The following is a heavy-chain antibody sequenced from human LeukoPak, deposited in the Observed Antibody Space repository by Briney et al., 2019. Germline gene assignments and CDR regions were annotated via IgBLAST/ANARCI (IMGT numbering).Heavy chain of an antibody. CDR3: GKCTRLLQGGWFDP. CDR1: GFTFDDYA. D-gene: IGHD5-12*01. CDR2: ISWNSGSI. J-gene: IGHJ5*02. V-gene: IGHV3-9*01. Sequence: GGSLRLSCAASGFTFDDYAMHWVRQAPGKGLEWVSGISWNSGSIGYADSVKGRFTISRDNAKNSLYLQMNSLRAEDTALYYCGKCTRLLQGGWFDPWGKGTLVTVSS.